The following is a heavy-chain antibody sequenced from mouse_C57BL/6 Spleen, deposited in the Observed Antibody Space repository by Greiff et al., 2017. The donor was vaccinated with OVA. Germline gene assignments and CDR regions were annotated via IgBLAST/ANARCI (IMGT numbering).Heavy chain of an antibody. CDR3: ARRDTTVEFYFDY. D-gene: IGHD1-1*01. Sequence: QVQLQQPGAELVKPGASVKLSCKASGYTFTSYWMHWVKQRPGQGLEWIGMIHPNSGSTNYNEKFKSKATLTVDKSSSTAYMQLSSLTSEDSAVYYCARRDTTVEFYFDYWGQGTTLTVSS. V-gene: IGHV1-64*01. CDR1: GYTFTSYW. J-gene: IGHJ2*01. CDR2: IHPNSGST.